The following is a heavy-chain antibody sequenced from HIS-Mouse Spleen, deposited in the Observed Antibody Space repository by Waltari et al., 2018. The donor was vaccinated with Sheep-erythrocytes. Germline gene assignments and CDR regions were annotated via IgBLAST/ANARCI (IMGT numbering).Heavy chain of an antibody. Sequence: EVQLVQSGAEVKKPGESLKISCKGSGYSFTSYWLGWVRQMPGKGLEWMGIIYPGDSDTRYSPSFQGQVTISADKSISTAYLQWSSLKASDTAMYYCARRTYYDFWSGYYTDAFDIWGQGTMVTVSS. J-gene: IGHJ3*02. CDR1: GYSFTSYW. CDR3: ARRTYYDFWSGYYTDAFDI. V-gene: IGHV5-51*03. D-gene: IGHD3-3*01. CDR2: IYPGDSDT.